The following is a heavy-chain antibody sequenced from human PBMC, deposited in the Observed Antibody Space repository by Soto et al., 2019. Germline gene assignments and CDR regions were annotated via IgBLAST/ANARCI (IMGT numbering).Heavy chain of an antibody. J-gene: IGHJ4*02. V-gene: IGHV4-31*03. CDR2: IYYSGST. Sequence: SDTLSLTCTVSGGSISSGGYYWSWIRQHPGKGLEWIGYIYYSGSTYYNPSLKSRVTISVDTSKNQFSLKLSSVTAADTAVYYCARHFSVDYFDYWGQGALVTVSS. CDR1: GGSISSGGYY. CDR3: ARHFSVDYFDY.